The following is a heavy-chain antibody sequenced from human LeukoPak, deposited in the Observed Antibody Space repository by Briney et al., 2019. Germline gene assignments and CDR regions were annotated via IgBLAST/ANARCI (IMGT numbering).Heavy chain of an antibody. Sequence: SETPSLTCTVSGGSISSSSYYWGWIRQPPGKGLEWIGSIYYSGSTYYNPSLKSRVTISVDTSKNQFSLKLSSVTAADTAVYYCAGERGEEYSSGWYKRNYFDNWGQGIRVTVSS. D-gene: IGHD6-19*01. V-gene: IGHV4-39*07. CDR1: GGSISSSSYY. J-gene: IGHJ4*02. CDR2: IYYSGST. CDR3: AGERGEEYSSGWYKRNYFDN.